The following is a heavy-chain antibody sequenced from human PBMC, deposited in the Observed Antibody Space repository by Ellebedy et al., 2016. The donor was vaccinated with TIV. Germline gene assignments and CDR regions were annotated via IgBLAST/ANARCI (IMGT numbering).Heavy chain of an antibody. CDR1: GFTFSAYG. CDR2: IWYDGSNK. CDR3: VRPYVDYAFDL. Sequence: GESLKISXAASGFTFSAYGMHWVRQAPGKGLEWVAIIWYDGSNKHYADSVKGRFTISRDNSKNTLYLQMNSLRAEDTALYYCVRPYVDYAFDLWGQGTMVTVSS. D-gene: IGHD3-16*01. V-gene: IGHV3-33*01. J-gene: IGHJ3*01.